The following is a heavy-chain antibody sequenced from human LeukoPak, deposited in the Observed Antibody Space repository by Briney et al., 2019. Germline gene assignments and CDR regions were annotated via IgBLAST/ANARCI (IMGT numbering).Heavy chain of an antibody. Sequence: ASVKVSCKASGYTFTGYYMHWVRQAPGQGLEWMGWINPNSGGTNYAQKFQGRVTMTRDTSISTAYMELSRLRSDDTAVYYCARGPVVVAATPYDYWGQGTLVTVSS. D-gene: IGHD2-15*01. CDR3: ARGPVVVAATPYDY. V-gene: IGHV1-2*02. CDR2: INPNSGGT. J-gene: IGHJ4*02. CDR1: GYTFTGYY.